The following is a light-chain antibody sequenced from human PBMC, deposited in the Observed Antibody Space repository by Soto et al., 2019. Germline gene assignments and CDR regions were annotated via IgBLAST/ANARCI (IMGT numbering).Light chain of an antibody. CDR2: GAS. CDR1: QSVSNNY. V-gene: IGKV3-20*01. J-gene: IGKJ1*01. Sequence: EIVLTPSPGTLSLSPGERATLSRRASQSVSNNYLSWYQQKPGQAPRLLIYGASDRATGIPDRFSGSGSGTDFTLTISRLEPEDFAVYYCQQYGALLWTFGQGTKVDIK. CDR3: QQYGALLWT.